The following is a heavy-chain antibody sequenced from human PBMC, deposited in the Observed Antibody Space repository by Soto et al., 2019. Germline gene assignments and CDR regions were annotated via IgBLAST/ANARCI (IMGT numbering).Heavy chain of an antibody. CDR3: ARDDDYMGFDY. D-gene: IGHD4-4*01. CDR1: CGSISSVGYS. V-gene: IGHV4-30-2*01. J-gene: IGHJ4*02. Sequence: SETLSLTCAVACGSISSVGYSWSWIRQPPGKCLEWIGYIYHIGSXXYSPSLKXXVTISVDRSNXRFSLXLISVTSADTXVYYCARDDDYMGFDYWRQGTLVTVSS. CDR2: IYHIGSX.